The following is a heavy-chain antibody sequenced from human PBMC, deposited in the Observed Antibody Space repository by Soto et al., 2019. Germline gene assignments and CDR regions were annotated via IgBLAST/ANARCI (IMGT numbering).Heavy chain of an antibody. V-gene: IGHV3-74*01. CDR2: INSDGSST. Sequence: PGGSLRLSCAASGFTFSSYWMHWVRQAPGKGLVWVSRINSDGSSTSYADSVKGRFTISRDNAKNTLYLQMNSLRAEDTAVYYCATTTAMVYYFDYWGQGTLVTVSS. D-gene: IGHD5-18*01. J-gene: IGHJ4*02. CDR1: GFTFSSYW. CDR3: ATTTAMVYYFDY.